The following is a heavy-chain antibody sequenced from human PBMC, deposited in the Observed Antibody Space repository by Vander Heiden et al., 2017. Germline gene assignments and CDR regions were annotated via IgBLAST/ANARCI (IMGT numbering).Heavy chain of an antibody. J-gene: IGHJ4*02. CDR2: IRGRGGGT. V-gene: IGHV3-23*01. CDR3: ARDQGTGAYYFDY. Sequence: EVPLLVSGGGLVQPGGSQRLSCAASGFTFRSYAMSWVRQAPGKGLEWVSAIRGRGGGTYYADSVKGRFTISRDNSKNTLYLQMSSLRAEDTAIYYCARDQGTGAYYFDYWGQGTLVTVSA. CDR1: GFTFRSYA. D-gene: IGHD7-27*01.